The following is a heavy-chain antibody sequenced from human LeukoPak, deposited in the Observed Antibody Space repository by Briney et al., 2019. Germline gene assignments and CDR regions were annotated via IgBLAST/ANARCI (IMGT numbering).Heavy chain of an antibody. D-gene: IGHD3-10*01. CDR1: GFTFSSYG. V-gene: IGHV3-23*01. Sequence: GGSLRLSCAASGFTFSSYGMSWVRQAPGKGREWVSAVSGSGGSTYYADSVKGRFTISRDNSKNTLYLQMNSLRAEATAVYYCAKAVLWFGELLWGQGTLVTVSS. J-gene: IGHJ4*02. CDR3: AKAVLWFGELL. CDR2: VSGSGGST.